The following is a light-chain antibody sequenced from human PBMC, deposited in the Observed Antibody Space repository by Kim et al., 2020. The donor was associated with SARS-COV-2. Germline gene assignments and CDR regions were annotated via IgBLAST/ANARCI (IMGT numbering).Light chain of an antibody. CDR2: AAS. Sequence: STSVGDRVPITCRASQSISSYLNWYQQKPGKAPNLLIYAASSLQSGVPSRFSGSGSGTDFTLTISSLQPEDCATYYCQQSYKIPYTFGQGTKLEI. J-gene: IGKJ2*01. CDR1: QSISSY. CDR3: QQSYKIPYT. V-gene: IGKV1-39*01.